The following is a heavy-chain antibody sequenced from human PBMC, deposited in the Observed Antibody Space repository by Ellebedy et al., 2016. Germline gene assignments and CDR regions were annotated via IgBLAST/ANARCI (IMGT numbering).Heavy chain of an antibody. D-gene: IGHD4-17*01. CDR2: ISYDGSNK. CDR1: GFTFSSYA. J-gene: IGHJ6*02. CDR3: ARDQYGDPNYYYYGMDV. V-gene: IGHV3-30-3*01. Sequence: GESLKISCAASGFTFSSYAMHWVRQAPGKGLEWVAVISYDGSNKYYADSVKGRFTISRDNSKNTLYLQMNSLRAEDTAVYYCARDQYGDPNYYYYGMDVWGQGTTVTVSS.